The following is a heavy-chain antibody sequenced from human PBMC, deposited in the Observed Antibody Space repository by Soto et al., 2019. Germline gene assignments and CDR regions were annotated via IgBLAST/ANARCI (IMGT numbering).Heavy chain of an antibody. CDR3: ARMNIVGATTPYYYYGMDV. V-gene: IGHV4-59*01. CDR2: IYYSGST. CDR1: GGSISSYY. Sequence: SETLSLTWTVSGGSISSYYWSWIRQPPGKGLEWIGHIYYSGSTNYNPSLKSRVTISVDTSKNQFSLKLSSVTAADTAVYYCARMNIVGATTPYYYYGMDVWGQGITVTVSS. D-gene: IGHD1-26*01. J-gene: IGHJ6*02.